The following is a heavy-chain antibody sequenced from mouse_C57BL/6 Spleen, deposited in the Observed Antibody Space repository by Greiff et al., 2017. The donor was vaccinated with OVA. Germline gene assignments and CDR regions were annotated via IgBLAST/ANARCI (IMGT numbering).Heavy chain of an antibody. V-gene: IGHV1-50*01. CDR3: ARGITTVVGND. CDR1: GYTFTSYW. D-gene: IGHD1-1*01. J-gene: IGHJ2*01. CDR2: IDPSDSYT. Sequence: QVQLQQPGAELVKPGASVKLSCKASGYTFTSYWMQWVKQRPGQGLEWIGEIDPSDSYTNYNQKFKGKATLTVDTSSSTAYMQLSSLTSEDSAVYYCARGITTVVGNDWGQGTTLTVSS.